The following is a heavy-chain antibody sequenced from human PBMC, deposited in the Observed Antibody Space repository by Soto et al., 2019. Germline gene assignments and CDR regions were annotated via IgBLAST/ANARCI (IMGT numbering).Heavy chain of an antibody. D-gene: IGHD2-8*01. Sequence: SETLSLTCTVSGGSFSSSSHYWVWIRQPPGKGLEWVGSIYYDGRTYYNASLKSRVTISVDTSKNQFSLKVNSVTVADTAVYYCARRSHTNWPAYWGHGTQVTV. J-gene: IGHJ4*01. CDR2: IYYDGRT. CDR1: GGSFSSSSHY. CDR3: ARRSHTNWPAY. V-gene: IGHV4-39*01.